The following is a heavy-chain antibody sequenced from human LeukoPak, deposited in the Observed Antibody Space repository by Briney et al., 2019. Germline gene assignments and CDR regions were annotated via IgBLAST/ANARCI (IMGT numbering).Heavy chain of an antibody. CDR2: IIPIFGTA. Sequence: EASVKVSCKASGGTFSSYAISWVRQAPGQGLEWMGGIIPIFGTANYAQKFQGRVTITADESTSTAYMELSSLRSEDTAVYYCARXEVRDXFDPWXQGTLVTVSS. V-gene: IGHV1-69*01. J-gene: IGHJ5*02. CDR3: ARXEVRDXFDP. D-gene: IGHD4-11*01. CDR1: GGTFSSYA.